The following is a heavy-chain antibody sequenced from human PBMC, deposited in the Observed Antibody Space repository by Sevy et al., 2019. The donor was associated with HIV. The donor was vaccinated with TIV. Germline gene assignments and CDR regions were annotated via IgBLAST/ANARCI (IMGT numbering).Heavy chain of an antibody. Sequence: GGSLRLSCAASGFTFNAYSMNWVRQAPGKGLEWVSSISSSGDHIYYADSVKGRFTVSRDNAKNSLYLQINSLRVGDTAVYYCASFSGSYWGQGTLVTVSS. CDR1: GFTFNAYS. CDR3: ASFSGSY. D-gene: IGHD1-26*01. V-gene: IGHV3-21*01. J-gene: IGHJ4*02. CDR2: ISSSGDHI.